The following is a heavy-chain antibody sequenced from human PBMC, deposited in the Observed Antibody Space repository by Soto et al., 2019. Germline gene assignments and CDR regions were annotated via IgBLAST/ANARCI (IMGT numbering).Heavy chain of an antibody. V-gene: IGHV5-51*01. J-gene: IGHJ4*02. CDR2: IYPGDSDT. D-gene: IGHD4-4*01. CDR1: GYSFTTYW. Sequence: PGESLKISCKGSGYSFTTYWIGWVRQMPGKGLEWMGIIYPGDSDTRYSPSFQGQVTMSADKSITTAYLQWSSLRASDTAMYYCARIDYSGNLDYFDYWGQRTLVTVSS. CDR3: ARIDYSGNLDYFDY.